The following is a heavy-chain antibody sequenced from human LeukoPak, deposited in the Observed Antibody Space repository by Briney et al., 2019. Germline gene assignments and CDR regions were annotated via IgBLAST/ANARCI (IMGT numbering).Heavy chain of an antibody. Sequence: GESLKISCKGSGYSFTSYWIGWVRQMPGKGLEWMGIIYPGDSDTRYSPSFQSQVTISADKSISTAYLQWSSLKASDTAMYYCARHKPVSGSYLKGWFDPWGQGTLVTVSS. CDR3: ARHKPVSGSYLKGWFDP. CDR2: IYPGDSDT. D-gene: IGHD1-26*01. V-gene: IGHV5-51*01. CDR1: GYSFTSYW. J-gene: IGHJ5*02.